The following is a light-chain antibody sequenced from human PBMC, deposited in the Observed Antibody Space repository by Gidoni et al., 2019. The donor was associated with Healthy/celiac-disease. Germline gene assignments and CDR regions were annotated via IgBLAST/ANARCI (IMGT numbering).Light chain of an antibody. Sequence: EIQMTQSPSTPSASVGDRVTITCRARQSISSWLAWYQQKPEKAPKLLIYKASSLDSGVPSRFTGSGSGTEFTLTISSLQPDDFSPYYCHQYNSYSRTFGQGTKVEIK. CDR2: KAS. CDR1: QSISSW. CDR3: HQYNSYSRT. V-gene: IGKV1-5*03. J-gene: IGKJ1*01.